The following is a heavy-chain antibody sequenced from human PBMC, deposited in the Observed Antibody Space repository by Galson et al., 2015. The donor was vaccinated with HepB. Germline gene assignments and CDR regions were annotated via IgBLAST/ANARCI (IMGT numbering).Heavy chain of an antibody. CDR2: IKSKTDGGTT. CDR3: TTEGDAHRSTYIAAAGQGSKFDY. J-gene: IGHJ4*02. D-gene: IGHD6-13*01. CDR1: GFTFSNAW. Sequence: SLRLSCAASGFTFSNAWMSWVRQAPGKGLEWVGRIKSKTDGGTTDYAAPVKGRFTISRDDSKNTLYLQMNSLKTEDTAVYYCTTEGDAHRSTYIAAAGQGSKFDYWGQGTLVTVSS. V-gene: IGHV3-15*01.